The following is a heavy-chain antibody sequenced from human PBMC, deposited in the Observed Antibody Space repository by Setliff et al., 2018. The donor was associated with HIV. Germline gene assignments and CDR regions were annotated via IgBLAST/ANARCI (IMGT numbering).Heavy chain of an antibody. Sequence: ASVKVSCKASGYTFTSYYIHWVRQAHGQGLEWMGRINPSGGSTSYAQKFQGRVTMTRDTSTSTVYLDLRSLTSEDTAMYYCARSVWAVVVPTDPAVDAFAIWGQGTMVTVSS. CDR2: INPSGGST. CDR1: GYTFTSYY. V-gene: IGHV1-46*01. CDR3: ARSVWAVVVPTDPAVDAFAI. J-gene: IGHJ3*02. D-gene: IGHD2-2*01.